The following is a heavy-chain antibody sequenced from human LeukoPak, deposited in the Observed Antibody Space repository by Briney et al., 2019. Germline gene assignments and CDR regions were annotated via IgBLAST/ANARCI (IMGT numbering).Heavy chain of an antibody. V-gene: IGHV1-18*01. CDR2: ISAYNGNT. J-gene: IGHJ4*02. CDR3: ARDDPDYDILTGYYFDY. Sequence: ASVKVSCRASGYTFTSYGISWVRQAPGPGLEWMGWISAYNGNTNYAQKLQGRVTMTIDTSTSTAYMELRSLRSDDTAVYYCARDDPDYDILTGYYFDYWGQGTLVTVSS. CDR1: GYTFTSYG. D-gene: IGHD3-9*01.